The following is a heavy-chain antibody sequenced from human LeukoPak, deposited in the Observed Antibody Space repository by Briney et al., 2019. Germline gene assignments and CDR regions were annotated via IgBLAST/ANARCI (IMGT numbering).Heavy chain of an antibody. D-gene: IGHD6-13*01. J-gene: IGHJ6*02. CDR1: GFTFSSYS. CDR2: ISSSSSYI. V-gene: IGHV3-21*01. Sequence: PGGSLRLSCAASGFTFSSYSMNWVRQAPGKGLEWVSPISSSSSYIYYAGSVKGRFTISRDNAKNSLYLQMNSLRAEDTAVYYCARDRGGLIAAADYYYYGMDVWGQGTTVTVSS. CDR3: ARDRGGLIAAADYYYYGMDV.